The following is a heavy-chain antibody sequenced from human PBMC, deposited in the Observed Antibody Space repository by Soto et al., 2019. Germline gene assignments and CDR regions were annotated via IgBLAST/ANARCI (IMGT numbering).Heavy chain of an antibody. CDR3: ARQEEAGYNYGAFDY. Sequence: QVQLVQSGAEVKKPGASVKVSCKASGYTFTSYGISWVRQAPGQGLEWMGWISAYNGNTNYPQKLQGRVTMTTDTSTSTAYMELSSLRSDDTAVYYCARQEEAGYNYGAFDYWGQGTLVTVSA. V-gene: IGHV1-18*01. D-gene: IGHD5-18*01. CDR1: GYTFTSYG. CDR2: ISAYNGNT. J-gene: IGHJ4*02.